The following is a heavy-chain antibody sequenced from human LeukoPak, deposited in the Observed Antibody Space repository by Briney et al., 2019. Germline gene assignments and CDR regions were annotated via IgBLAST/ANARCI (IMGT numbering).Heavy chain of an antibody. CDR1: GFTFSNAW. D-gene: IGHD2-21*02. CDR2: IKSKTDGGTT. V-gene: IGHV3-15*01. J-gene: IGHJ4*02. CDR3: AREKYCVSGDCFHGRFYFNN. Sequence: GGSLRLSCAASGFTFSNAWMSWVRQAPGKGLEWVGRIKSKTDGGTTDYAAPVKGRFTISRDDSKNTLYLQMNTLRAEDTAVYYCAREKYCVSGDCFHGRFYFNNWGQGTLVTVSS.